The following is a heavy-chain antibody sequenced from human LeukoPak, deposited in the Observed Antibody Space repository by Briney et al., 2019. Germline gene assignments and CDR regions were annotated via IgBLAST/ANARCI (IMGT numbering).Heavy chain of an antibody. Sequence: GGSPRLSCAASGFTFSSYAMHWVRQAPGKGLEWVAVISYDGSNKYYADSVKGRFTISRDNSKNTLYLQMNSLRAEDTAVYYCARGLNRYYDILTGYPGFDPWGQGTLVTVSS. V-gene: IGHV3-30-3*01. D-gene: IGHD3-9*01. J-gene: IGHJ5*02. CDR3: ARGLNRYYDILTGYPGFDP. CDR1: GFTFSSYA. CDR2: ISYDGSNK.